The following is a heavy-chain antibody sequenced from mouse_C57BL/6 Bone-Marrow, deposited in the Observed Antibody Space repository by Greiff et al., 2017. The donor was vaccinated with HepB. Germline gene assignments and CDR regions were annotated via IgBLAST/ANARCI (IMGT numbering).Heavy chain of an antibody. CDR2: IYPGNSDT. CDR1: GYTFTSYW. V-gene: IGHV1-5*01. J-gene: IGHJ3*01. D-gene: IGHD2-4*01. CDR3: TRWYDYPFAY. Sequence: EVQRVESGTVLARPGASVKMSCKTSGYTFTSYWMHWVKQRPGQGLEWIGAIYPGNSDTSYNQKFKGKAKLTAVTSASTAYMELSSLTNEDSAVYYCTRWYDYPFAYWGQGTLVTVSA.